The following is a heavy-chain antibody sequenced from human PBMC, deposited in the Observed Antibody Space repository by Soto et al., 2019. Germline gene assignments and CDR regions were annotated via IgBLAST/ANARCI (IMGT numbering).Heavy chain of an antibody. D-gene: IGHD6-19*01. Sequence: HPGGSLRLSCAASGFTFSSYAMSWVRQAPGKGLEWVSAISGSGGSTYYADSVKGRFTISRDNSKNTLYLQMNSLRAEDTAVYYCAKDLAVAGTYYYGMDVWGQGTTVTVSS. V-gene: IGHV3-23*01. CDR3: AKDLAVAGTYYYGMDV. CDR2: ISGSGGST. J-gene: IGHJ6*02. CDR1: GFTFSSYA.